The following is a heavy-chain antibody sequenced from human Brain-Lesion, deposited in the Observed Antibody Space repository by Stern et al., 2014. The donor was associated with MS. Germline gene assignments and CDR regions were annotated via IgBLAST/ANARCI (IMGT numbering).Heavy chain of an antibody. CDR3: AKDRQYLTYFFDH. CDR1: GFTFGSCA. CDR2: VSYDGSNK. J-gene: IGHJ5*02. D-gene: IGHD2/OR15-2a*01. Sequence: QEQLVESGGGVVQPGRPLRLSCVASGFTFGSCAMHWVRQAPGKGLEWVAGVSYDGSNKYYADSVKGRFTISRDNSQNTLYMQMSSLRPEDTAVYYCAKDRQYLTYFFDHWGQGSLVTVSS. V-gene: IGHV3-30*18.